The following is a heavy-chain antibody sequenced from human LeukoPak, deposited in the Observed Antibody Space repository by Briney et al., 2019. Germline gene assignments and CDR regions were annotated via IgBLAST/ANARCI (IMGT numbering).Heavy chain of an antibody. J-gene: IGHJ4*02. D-gene: IGHD1-26*01. CDR3: VRQDIGSYLGGY. CDR2: INSDGSNT. CDR1: GFTFSSHW. V-gene: IGHV3-74*01. Sequence: GGSLRLSCAASGFTFSSHWMHWVRQAPGKGLVWVSHINSDGSNTGYADSVKGRFTISRDTAKNTLYLQMDSLRAEDTAVYYCVRQDIGSYLGGYWGQGTLVTVSS.